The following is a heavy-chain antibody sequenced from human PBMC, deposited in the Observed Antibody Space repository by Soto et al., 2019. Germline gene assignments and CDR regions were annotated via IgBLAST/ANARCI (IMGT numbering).Heavy chain of an antibody. Sequence: GGSLRLSCAASGFTFSSYAMSWARQAPGKGLEWVSAISGSGGSTYYADSVKGRFTISRDNSKNTLYLQMNSLRAEDTAVYYCARYYYDSSPSWDYFDYWGQGNLVTVSS. CDR3: ARYYYDSSPSWDYFDY. CDR2: ISGSGGST. V-gene: IGHV3-23*01. D-gene: IGHD3-22*01. J-gene: IGHJ4*02. CDR1: GFTFSSYA.